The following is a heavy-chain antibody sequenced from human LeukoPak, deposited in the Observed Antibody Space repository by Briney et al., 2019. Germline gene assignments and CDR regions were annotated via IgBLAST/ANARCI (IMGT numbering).Heavy chain of an antibody. Sequence: SETLSLTCTVSGGSISSSYWSWIRQSPGKGLEWIGYVHYAGSSYYNPSLKSRVTPSVDTSKNQFSLKLSSVTAADTAVYYCARGWGYGDYNWFDPWGQGTLVTVSS. CDR3: ARGWGYGDYNWFDP. CDR1: GGSISSSY. CDR2: VHYAGSS. V-gene: IGHV4-59*01. D-gene: IGHD4-17*01. J-gene: IGHJ5*02.